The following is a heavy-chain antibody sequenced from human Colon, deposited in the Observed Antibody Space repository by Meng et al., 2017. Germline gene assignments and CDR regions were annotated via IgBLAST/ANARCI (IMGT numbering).Heavy chain of an antibody. J-gene: IGHJ5*02. CDR2: IVPMFGTP. CDR3: ARDLES. Sequence: LVQAVAEVRHPWSSASVSCRASGGIISSYAISWVRQAPRQGLEWMGGIVPMFGTPNYAQKFQGRFTIAADESTTTSFMELSSLRFEDTATYYCARDLESWGQGTLVTVSS. D-gene: IGHD3-3*01. V-gene: IGHV1-69*01. CDR1: GGIISSYA.